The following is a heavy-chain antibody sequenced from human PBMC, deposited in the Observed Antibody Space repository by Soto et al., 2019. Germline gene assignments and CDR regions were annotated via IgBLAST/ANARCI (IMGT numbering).Heavy chain of an antibody. J-gene: IGHJ4*02. CDR3: EGEGGYVDYGG. CDR1: GFTFSSYS. V-gene: IGHV3-21*01. CDR2: ISSSSSYI. D-gene: IGHD4-17*01. Sequence: EVQLVESGGGVVKPGGSLRLSCAASGFTFSSYSMNWVRQAPGKGLEWVSSISSSSSYIYYADSVKGRCTISRDNGKHSLYLQMKSLRAEDPAVYYCEGEGGYVDYGGWGQGTLVTVSS.